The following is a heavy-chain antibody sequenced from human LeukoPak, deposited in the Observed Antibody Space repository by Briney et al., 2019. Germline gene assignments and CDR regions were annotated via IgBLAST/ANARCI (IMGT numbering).Heavy chain of an antibody. CDR2: LHHTGRN. D-gene: IGHD2-21*02. Sequence: SETLSLSCTVSGDSITSNSHYWGWIRQPPGKTLEWIGSLHHTGRNYSNTALKSRVSTSLDTSKSQFSLKLNSVTAADSGVYYCVAEMTASAAFDFWGQGTMVAVSS. CDR3: VAEMTASAAFDF. J-gene: IGHJ3*01. V-gene: IGHV4-39*01. CDR1: GDSITSNSHY.